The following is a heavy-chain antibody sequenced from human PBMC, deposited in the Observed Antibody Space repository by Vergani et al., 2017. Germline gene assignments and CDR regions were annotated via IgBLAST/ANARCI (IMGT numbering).Heavy chain of an antibody. CDR2: IIPIFGTA. Sequence: QVQLVQSGAEVKKPGSSVKVSCKASGGTFSSYAISWVRQAPGQGLEWMGGIIPIFGTANYAQKFQGRVTVTADESTSTAYMELSSLRSEDTAVYYCARVGTRSMTTRTRYYYMDVWGKGTTVTVSS. D-gene: IGHD4-11*01. J-gene: IGHJ6*03. CDR3: ARVGTRSMTTRTRYYYMDV. CDR1: GGTFSSYA. V-gene: IGHV1-69*01.